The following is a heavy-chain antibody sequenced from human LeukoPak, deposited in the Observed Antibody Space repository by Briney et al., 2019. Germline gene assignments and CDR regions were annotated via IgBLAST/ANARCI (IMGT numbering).Heavy chain of an antibody. V-gene: IGHV3-21*01. CDR3: AREHIVVVTAVPLGY. J-gene: IGHJ4*02. CDR2: ISSSSSYI. D-gene: IGHD2-21*02. CDR1: GFTFSSYS. Sequence: GGSLRLSCAASGFTFSSYSMNWVRQAPGKGLEWVSSISSSSSYIYYADSVKGRFTISRDNAKNSLYLQMNSLRAEDTAVYYCAREHIVVVTAVPLGYWGQGTLVTVSS.